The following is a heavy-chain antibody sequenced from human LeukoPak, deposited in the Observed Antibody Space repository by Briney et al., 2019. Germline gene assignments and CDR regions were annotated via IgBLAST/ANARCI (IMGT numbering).Heavy chain of an antibody. CDR2: IYYSGST. CDR1: GGSISSSSYY. D-gene: IGHD3-10*01. J-gene: IGHJ4*02. CDR3: ARRRLHTYYGSGSYYNGRYFDY. Sequence: PSETLSLTCTVSGGSISSSSYYWGWIRQPPGKGLEWIGSIYYSGSTYYNPSLKSRVTISVDTSKNQFSLKLSSVTAADTAVYYCARRRLHTYYGSGSYYNGRYFDYWGQGTLVTVSS. V-gene: IGHV4-39*07.